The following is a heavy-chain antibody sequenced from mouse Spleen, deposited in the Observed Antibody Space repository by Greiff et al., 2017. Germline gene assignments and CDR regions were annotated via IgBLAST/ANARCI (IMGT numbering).Heavy chain of an antibody. CDR1: GFTFSSYG. CDR3: ARIDGNYPY. J-gene: IGHJ3*01. CDR2: ISSGGSYT. Sequence: EVQRVESGGDLVKPGGSLKLSCAASGFTFSSYGMSWVRQTPDKRLEWVATISSGGSYTYYPDSVKGRFTISRDNAKNTLYLQMSSLKSEDTAMYYCARIDGNYPYWGQGTLVTVSA. D-gene: IGHD2-1*01. V-gene: IGHV5-6*01.